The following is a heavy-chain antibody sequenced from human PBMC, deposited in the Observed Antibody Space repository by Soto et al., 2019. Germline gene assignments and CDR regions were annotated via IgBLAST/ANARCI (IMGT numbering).Heavy chain of an antibody. CDR3: ARDAARYYDFWSGHNEDDYYYPMAV. J-gene: IGHJ6*01. Sequence: PSETLSLTCAVSGYSVSSGYYWGWIRQPPGKGLEWIGSIYHSGDTYYNPSLKSRVTISVDTSKNHFFLRLSSATAADTAVYYCARDAARYYDFWSGHNEDDYYYPMAVWGQRTSDIVSS. V-gene: IGHV4-38-2*02. CDR1: GYSVSSGYY. CDR2: IYHSGDT. D-gene: IGHD3-3*01.